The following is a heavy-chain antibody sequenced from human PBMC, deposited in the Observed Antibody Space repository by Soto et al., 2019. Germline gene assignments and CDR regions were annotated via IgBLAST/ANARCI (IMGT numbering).Heavy chain of an antibody. V-gene: IGHV4-59*01. CDR2: IYHSGNT. J-gene: IGHJ4*02. Sequence: QVQLQESGPGLVKPSETLSLTCTVSGDSISNYYWSWIRQAPGKGLEWSGFIYHSGNTNYNPSLKSRVTMSIDTYKSQFSLKLNSVTAADTAVYYCARDQGIASSGPFDYWGPGTLVTVSS. D-gene: IGHD6-13*01. CDR3: ARDQGIASSGPFDY. CDR1: GDSISNYY.